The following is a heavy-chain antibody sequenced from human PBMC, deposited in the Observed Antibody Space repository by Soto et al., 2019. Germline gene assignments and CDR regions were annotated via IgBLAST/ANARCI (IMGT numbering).Heavy chain of an antibody. CDR1: GYIFTSYV. CDR2: INAGNGNT. J-gene: IGHJ4*02. CDR3: ARSAPPIDY. Sequence: SVKVSCKASGYIFTSYVMEWVRQAPGQRLEWMGWINAGNGNTKYSQKFQSRVTITRDTSANTAYMELSSLRSEDTAVYYCARSAPPIDYWGQGTLVTVS. V-gene: IGHV1-3*01.